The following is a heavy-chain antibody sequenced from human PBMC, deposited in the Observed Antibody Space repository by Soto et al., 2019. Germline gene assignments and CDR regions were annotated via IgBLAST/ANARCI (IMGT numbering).Heavy chain of an antibody. J-gene: IGHJ4*02. D-gene: IGHD3-22*01. V-gene: IGHV4-38-2*02. CDR3: ARDFDSTASYPGFDF. CDR1: GSSISGYY. CDR2: IYHSGTT. Sequence: SETLSLTCIVSGSSISGYYWSWIRQPPGKGLEWIGSIYHSGTTYYNPSLKSRVTISVDTSKNQFSLKLSSVTAADTAVYYCARDFDSTASYPGFDFWGQGTLVTVSS.